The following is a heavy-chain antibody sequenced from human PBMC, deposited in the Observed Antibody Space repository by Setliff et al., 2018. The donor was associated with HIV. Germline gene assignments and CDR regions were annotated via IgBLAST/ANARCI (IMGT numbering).Heavy chain of an antibody. CDR2: IYYSGSTYYYGGST. CDR3: AGRPIKGYGPLDS. CDR1: GGSISSSIYY. Sequence: SETLSLTCTASGGSISSSIYYWGWIRQPPGKGLEWIGFIYYSGSTYYYGGSTYYNPSLKSRVTISVDTSKNQFSLKLSSVTAADMAMYYCAGRPIKGYGPLDSWGPGTLVTVSS. V-gene: IGHV4-39*01. D-gene: IGHD2-15*01. J-gene: IGHJ4*02.